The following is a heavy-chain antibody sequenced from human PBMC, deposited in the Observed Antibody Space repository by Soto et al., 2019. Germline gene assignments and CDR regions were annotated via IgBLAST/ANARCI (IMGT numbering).Heavy chain of an antibody. CDR2: IWYDGSKK. Sequence: QVELVESGGGVVQPGGSLKLSCAASGFTFSNYAIHWVRQAPGKGLEWVAVIWYDGSKKYYADSVKGRFTISRDNSKNTMYLQMTSLRAEDTAVYYCARLVEQQQLGFGMDVWGQGSPVTVSS. V-gene: IGHV3-33*01. J-gene: IGHJ6*01. D-gene: IGHD6-13*01. CDR1: GFTFSNYA. CDR3: ARLVEQQQLGFGMDV.